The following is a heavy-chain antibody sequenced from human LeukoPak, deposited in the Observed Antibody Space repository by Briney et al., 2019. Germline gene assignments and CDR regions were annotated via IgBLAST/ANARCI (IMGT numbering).Heavy chain of an antibody. Sequence: GASVKVSCKASGGTFSSYAISWVRQAPGQGLEWMGGIIPIFGTANYAQKFQGRVTITTDESTSTAYMELSSLRSEDTAVYYCASRGLVQDWFDPWGQGTLVTVSS. J-gene: IGHJ5*02. D-gene: IGHD6-19*01. CDR3: ASRGLVQDWFDP. CDR1: GGTFSSYA. V-gene: IGHV1-69*05. CDR2: IIPIFGTA.